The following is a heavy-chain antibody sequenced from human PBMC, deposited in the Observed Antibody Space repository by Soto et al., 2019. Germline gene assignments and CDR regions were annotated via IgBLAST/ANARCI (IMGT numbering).Heavy chain of an antibody. V-gene: IGHV1-69*13. CDR1: GGAFSSYA. J-gene: IGHJ3*02. D-gene: IGHD2-15*01. CDR2: IIPIFGTA. Sequence: SVKVSCKASGGAFSSYAISWVRQAPGQGLEWMGGIIPIFGTANYAQKFQGRVTITADESTSTAYMELSSLRSEDTAVYYCATCSGGSCYGAFDIWGQGTMVTVSS. CDR3: ATCSGGSCYGAFDI.